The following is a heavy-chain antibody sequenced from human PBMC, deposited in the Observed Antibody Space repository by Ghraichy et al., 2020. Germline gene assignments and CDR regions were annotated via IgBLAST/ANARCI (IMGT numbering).Heavy chain of an antibody. CDR2: IYHSGST. CDR1: GYSISSGYY. D-gene: IGHD5-18*01. J-gene: IGHJ4*02. Sequence: SETLSLTCAVSGYSISSGYYWGWIRQPPGKGLEWIASIYHSGSTYYNPSLKSRVTISVDTSKNQFSLKLSSVTAADTAVYYCARDFYSYGYEHGFDYWGQGTLVTVSS. V-gene: IGHV4-38-2*02. CDR3: ARDFYSYGYEHGFDY.